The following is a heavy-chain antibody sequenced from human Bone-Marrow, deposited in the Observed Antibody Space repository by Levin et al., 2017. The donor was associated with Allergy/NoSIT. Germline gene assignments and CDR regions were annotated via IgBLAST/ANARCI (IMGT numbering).Heavy chain of an antibody. CDR3: ARLSAAGPDY. Sequence: GGSLRLSCLASGFTFSDHYMDWVRQAPGKGLEWVGRIRNRPNSYTTEYAAAVEGRFSISRDDSKNSLFLQMSGLKTEDTAIYYCARLSAAGPDYWGQGTLVTVSS. V-gene: IGHV3-72*01. CDR2: IRNRPNSYTT. J-gene: IGHJ4*02. D-gene: IGHD6-13*01. CDR1: GFTFSDHY.